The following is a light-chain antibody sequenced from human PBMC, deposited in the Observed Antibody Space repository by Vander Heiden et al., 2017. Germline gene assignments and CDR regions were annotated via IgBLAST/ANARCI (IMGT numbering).Light chain of an antibody. V-gene: IGKV1-33*01. J-gene: IGKJ3*01. CDR3: QQYDNLPGT. Sequence: DIQMTQSPSSLSASVGDRVTITCQASQDISNYLNWYQQKPGKAPKLLIYDASNLETGVPSRFSGSGSGTDFTFNISSLQPEDIATYYCQQYDNLPGTFGHGTKVDIK. CDR2: DAS. CDR1: QDISNY.